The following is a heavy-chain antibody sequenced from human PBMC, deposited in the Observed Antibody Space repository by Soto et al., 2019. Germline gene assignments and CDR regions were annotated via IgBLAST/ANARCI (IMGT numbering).Heavy chain of an antibody. D-gene: IGHD1-7*01. J-gene: IGHJ4*02. CDR2: IIPILGIA. CDR1: GGTFSSYT. Sequence: GASVKVSCKASGGTFSSYTISWVRQAPGQGLEWMGRIIPILGIANYAQKFQGRVTITADKSTSTAYMELSSLRSEDTAVYYCVRDHPHRLDGNLPFDYWGQGTLVTVSS. V-gene: IGHV1-69*04. CDR3: VRDHPHRLDGNLPFDY.